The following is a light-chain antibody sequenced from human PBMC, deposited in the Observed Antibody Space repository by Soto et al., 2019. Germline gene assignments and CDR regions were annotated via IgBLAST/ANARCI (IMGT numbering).Light chain of an antibody. V-gene: IGKV3-15*01. Sequence: QSPGTVSLSKGGRSTLPCRASQSVVNNNLAWYQQMPGQAPRLLIYGVSTRATGVPARFSGSGSGTEFTLTISILQPEDFAVYYCHQYNNWPSWTFGQGTKVDIK. CDR1: QSVVNNN. CDR3: HQYNNWPSWT. J-gene: IGKJ1*01. CDR2: GVS.